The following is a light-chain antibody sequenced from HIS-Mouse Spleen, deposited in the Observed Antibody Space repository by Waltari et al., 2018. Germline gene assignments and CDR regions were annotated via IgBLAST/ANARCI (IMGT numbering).Light chain of an antibody. CDR2: EVS. J-gene: IGLJ2*01. CDR1: SSDVGGYNY. Sequence: QSALTQPASVSGSPGQSITISCTGPSSDVGGYNYVSCYQQHPGKAPKLMIYEVSNRPSWVSNRFSGSKSGNTASLTISGLQAEDEADYYCSSYTSSSTVVFGGGTKLTVL. CDR3: SSYTSSSTVV. V-gene: IGLV2-14*01.